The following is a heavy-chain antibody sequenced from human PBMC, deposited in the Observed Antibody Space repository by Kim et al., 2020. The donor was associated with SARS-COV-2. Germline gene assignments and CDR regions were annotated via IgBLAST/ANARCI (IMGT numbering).Heavy chain of an antibody. Sequence: ADSVKARFPISRDNAKNSLYLQMNSLRDEDTAVYYCARDNEYYYYGMDVWGQGTTVTVSS. V-gene: IGHV3-48*02. D-gene: IGHD1-1*01. CDR3: ARDNEYYYYGMDV. J-gene: IGHJ6*02.